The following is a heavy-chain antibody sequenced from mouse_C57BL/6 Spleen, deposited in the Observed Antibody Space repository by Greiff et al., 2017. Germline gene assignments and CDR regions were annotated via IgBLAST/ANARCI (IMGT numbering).Heavy chain of an antibody. CDR3: ARSITTVVDWFAY. CDR1: GYAFSSSW. Sequence: VQLQQSGPELVKPGASVKISSKASGYAFSSSWMNWVKQRPGKGLEWIGRIYPGDGDTNYNGKFKGKATLTADKSSSTAYMQLSSLTSEDSAVYFCARSITTVVDWFAYWGQGTLVTVSA. V-gene: IGHV1-82*01. D-gene: IGHD1-1*01. J-gene: IGHJ3*01. CDR2: IYPGDGDT.